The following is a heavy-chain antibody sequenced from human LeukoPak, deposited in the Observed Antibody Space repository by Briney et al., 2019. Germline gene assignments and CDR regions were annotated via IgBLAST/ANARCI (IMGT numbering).Heavy chain of an antibody. V-gene: IGHV1-18*01. CDR2: XSAYNGNT. CDR3: ARDRLRFLEWSREFDP. Sequence: ASVKVSCKASXXXXXXXGXSWVRQXPXXXXXXXXXXSAYNGNTNYAQKLQGRVTMTTDTSTSTAYMELRSLRSDDTAVYYCARDRLRFLEWSREFDPWGQGTLVTVSS. J-gene: IGHJ5*02. CDR1: XXXXXXXG. D-gene: IGHD3-3*01.